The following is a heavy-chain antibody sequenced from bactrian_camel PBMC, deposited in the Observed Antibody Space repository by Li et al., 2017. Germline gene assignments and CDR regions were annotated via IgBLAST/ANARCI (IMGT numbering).Heavy chain of an antibody. CDR1: GYGYSTGC. V-gene: IGHV3S1*01. J-gene: IGHJ4*01. Sequence: QVQLVESGGGLVQPGGSLRLSCAASGYGYSTGCMGWFRQSRGKEREGVATLSIGGGATNYADSVKGRYTVSQGNSKNTVTLQMNSLKPEDTGVYCCAAAAGVNWYTFALQDYNYWGQGTQVTVS. CDR3: AAAAGVNWYTFALQDYNY. CDR2: LSIGGGAT. D-gene: IGHD3*01.